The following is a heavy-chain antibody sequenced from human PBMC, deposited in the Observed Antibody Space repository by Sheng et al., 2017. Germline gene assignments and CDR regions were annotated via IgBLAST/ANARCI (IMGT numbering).Heavy chain of an antibody. CDR3: AREDCSSTSCYRFFDS. CDR2: VSYDGNKK. D-gene: IGHD2-2*01. J-gene: IGHJ4*02. Sequence: QVQLVESGGGVVQPGRSLRLSCSVSGFTFSDYGMHWVRQAPGKGLEWVAVVSYDGNKKYYADSVKGRFTISRDNSQNTLYLQMNSLRAEDTAVYYCAREDCSSTSCYRFFDSWGQGTLVTVSS. CDR1: GFTFSDYG. V-gene: IGHV3-30*03.